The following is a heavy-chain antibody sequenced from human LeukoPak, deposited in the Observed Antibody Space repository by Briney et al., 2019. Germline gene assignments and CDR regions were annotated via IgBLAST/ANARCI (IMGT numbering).Heavy chain of an antibody. CDR1: GFTFSSYA. CDR3: AKSRGESRGASNY. D-gene: IGHD1-26*01. CDR2: ISGSGDTT. V-gene: IGHV3-23*01. Sequence: GGSLRLSCAASGFTFSSYAMNWVRQAPGKGLEWVSFISGSGDTTYYADSVKGRFTISRDSSKNTLYLQMNSLGAEDTAVYYCAKSRGESRGASNYWGQGTLVTVSS. J-gene: IGHJ4*02.